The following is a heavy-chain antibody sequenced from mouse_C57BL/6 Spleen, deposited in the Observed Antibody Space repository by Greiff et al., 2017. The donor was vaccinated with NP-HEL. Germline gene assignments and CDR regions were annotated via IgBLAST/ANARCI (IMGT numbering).Heavy chain of an antibody. Sequence: QVQLQQSGAELVRPGTSVKVSCKASGYAFTNYLIEWVKQRPGQGLEWIGVISPGSGGTNYNEKLKGKATLTAEKTSSTAYMQLSSLTPEDCAVYFYARRGYGSGTPFDYWGKGTTLTVSS. CDR1: GYAFTNYL. J-gene: IGHJ2*01. V-gene: IGHV1-54*01. CDR2: ISPGSGGT. D-gene: IGHD1-1*01. CDR3: ARRGYGSGTPFDY.